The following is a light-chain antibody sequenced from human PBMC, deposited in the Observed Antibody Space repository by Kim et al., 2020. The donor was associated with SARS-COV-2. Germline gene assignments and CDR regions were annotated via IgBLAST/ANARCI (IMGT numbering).Light chain of an antibody. J-gene: IGKJ2*01. CDR3: QQYSNWPPFT. CDR1: QSISTS. Sequence: VSPGERATLSCRASQSISTSLAWYQQKPGQAPRLIMSSASNRATGIPGRFSGNGSGTDFTLTISSLQSEDFAVYYCQQYSNWPPFTFGQGTNLEI. CDR2: SAS. V-gene: IGKV3-15*01.